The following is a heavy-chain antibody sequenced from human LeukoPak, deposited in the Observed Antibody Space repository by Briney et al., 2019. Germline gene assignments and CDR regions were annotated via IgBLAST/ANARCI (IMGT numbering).Heavy chain of an antibody. Sequence: GGSLRLSCAASGFTVSAYYMSWVRQAPGKGLEWVSYISSSGSTIHYADSVKGRFTISRDNAKNSLYLQMNSLRAEDTAVYYCANSGGFGHYYYYGMDVWGQGTTVTVSS. D-gene: IGHD3-10*01. J-gene: IGHJ6*02. V-gene: IGHV3-11*01. CDR1: GFTVSAYY. CDR3: ANSGGFGHYYYYGMDV. CDR2: ISSSGSTI.